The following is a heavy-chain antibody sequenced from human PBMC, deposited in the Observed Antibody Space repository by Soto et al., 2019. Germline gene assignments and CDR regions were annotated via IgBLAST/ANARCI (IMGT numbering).Heavy chain of an antibody. J-gene: IGHJ4*02. CDR2: INAGNGNT. CDR3: ARDGSFSWQQLVGLKGNFDY. V-gene: IGHV1-3*01. D-gene: IGHD6-13*01. CDR1: GYTFTSYA. Sequence: ASVKVSCKASGYTFTSYAMHWVRQAPGQRLEWMGWINAGNGNTKYSQKFQGRVTITRDTSASTAYMELSSLRSEDTAVYYCARDGSFSWQQLVGLKGNFDYWGQGTLVTVSS.